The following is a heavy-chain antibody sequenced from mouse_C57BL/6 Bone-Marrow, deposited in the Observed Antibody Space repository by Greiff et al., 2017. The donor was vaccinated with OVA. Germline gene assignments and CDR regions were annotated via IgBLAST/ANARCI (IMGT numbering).Heavy chain of an antibody. CDR1: GFNIKDDY. Sequence: EVKLMESGAELVRPGASVKLSCTASGFNIKDDYMHWVKQRPEQGLEWIGWIDPENGDTEYASKFQGKATITADTSSNTAYLQLSSLTSEDTAVYYCTTSDYGFDYWGQGTTLTVSS. J-gene: IGHJ2*01. CDR3: TTSDYGFDY. V-gene: IGHV14-4*01. D-gene: IGHD2-4*01. CDR2: IDPENGDT.